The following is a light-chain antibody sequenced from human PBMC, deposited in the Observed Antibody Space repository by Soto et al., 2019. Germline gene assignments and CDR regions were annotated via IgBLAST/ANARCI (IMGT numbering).Light chain of an antibody. V-gene: IGKV2-28*01. CDR2: SAS. CDR3: MQARQTPFT. J-gene: IGKJ3*01. CDR1: QSLLYIDGYNY. Sequence: DIVMTQSPVSLAVTPGEPASISCTSSQSLLYIDGYNYLDWYLQKPGQPPQLLIYSASNRASGVPDRFSGSGSGTDITLKISRVEAEDVGVYFCMQARQTPFTFGPGTKVDIK.